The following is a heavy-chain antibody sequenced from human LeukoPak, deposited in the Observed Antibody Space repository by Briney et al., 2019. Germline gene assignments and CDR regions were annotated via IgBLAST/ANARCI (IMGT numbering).Heavy chain of an antibody. J-gene: IGHJ4*02. D-gene: IGHD2/OR15-2a*01. V-gene: IGHV4-61*02. CDR3: ARDRQEAVMRLSSFEF. Sequence: SETLSLTCTVSGGSVSGGDYYWSWLRQPAGRGLEWIGRIYSSVSNRYSPSHQYNPSLRSRVTISAEKSSNQFSLDLRSVTAADTAMYYWARDRQEAVMRLSSFEFCGQGTPVTVSS. CDR2: IYSSVSN. CDR1: GGSVSGGDYY.